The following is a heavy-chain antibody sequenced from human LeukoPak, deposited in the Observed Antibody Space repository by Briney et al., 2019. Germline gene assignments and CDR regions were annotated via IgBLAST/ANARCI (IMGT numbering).Heavy chain of an antibody. J-gene: IGHJ4*02. Sequence: GASVKVSCKASGYTFTTYYIHWVRQAPGQGLEWMGIINPSDGNANDARKFQGRVTMTRDTSTNTVYMELSSLRSEDTAVYYCARTYNYDRSGYFDFWGQGTLVTVSP. CDR3: ARTYNYDRSGYFDF. D-gene: IGHD3-22*01. CDR1: GYTFTTYY. CDR2: INPSDGNA. V-gene: IGHV1-46*01.